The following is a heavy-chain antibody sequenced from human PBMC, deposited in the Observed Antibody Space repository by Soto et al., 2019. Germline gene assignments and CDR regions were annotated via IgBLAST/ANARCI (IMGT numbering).Heavy chain of an antibody. Sequence: PGGSLRLSCAASGFTFSSYSMNWVRQAPGKGLEWVSSISSSSSYIYYADSVKGRFTISRDNAKNSLYLQMNSLRAEDTAVYYCARAQARSYYSFDPWGQGTLATVSS. J-gene: IGHJ5*02. D-gene: IGHD3-10*01. CDR1: GFTFSSYS. CDR3: ARAQARSYYSFDP. CDR2: ISSSSSYI. V-gene: IGHV3-21*01.